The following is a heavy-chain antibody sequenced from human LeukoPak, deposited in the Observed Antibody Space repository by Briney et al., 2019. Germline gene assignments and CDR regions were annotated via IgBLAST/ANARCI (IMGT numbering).Heavy chain of an antibody. D-gene: IGHD4-17*01. J-gene: IGHJ1*01. CDR1: GFTFSDYY. CDR3: ARDYGDYAPAYFQH. Sequence: GGSLRLSCAASGFTFSDYYMSWIRQAPGKGLEWVSSISSSSSTIYYADSVKGRFTISRDNAKNSLYLQMNSLRPEDTAVYYCARDYGDYAPAYFQHCGQGNLVTVSS. V-gene: IGHV3-11*04. CDR2: ISSSSSTI.